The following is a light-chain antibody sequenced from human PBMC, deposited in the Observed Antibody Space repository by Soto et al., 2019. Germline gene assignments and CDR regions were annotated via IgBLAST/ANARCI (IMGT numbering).Light chain of an antibody. Sequence: DIQMTQSPSTLSASVGDRVTITCRASQSISSWLAWYQQKPGKAPKLLIYDASSLESEVPSRFSGSGSGTEFTLTISSLQPDDFATYYCQQYNSYSLWTFGQGTKVEIK. CDR2: DAS. CDR3: QQYNSYSLWT. CDR1: QSISSW. J-gene: IGKJ1*01. V-gene: IGKV1-5*01.